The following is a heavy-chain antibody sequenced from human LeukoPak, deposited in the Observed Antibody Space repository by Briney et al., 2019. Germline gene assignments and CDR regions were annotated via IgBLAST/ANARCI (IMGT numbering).Heavy chain of an antibody. J-gene: IGHJ6*02. V-gene: IGHV3-74*01. Sequence: GGSLRLSCAASGFTFSSYWMHGVRQAPGKGLVWVSRINSDGSSTSYADSVKGRFTISRDNAKNTLYLQMNSLRAEDTAVYYCARDWSSGWYDYYYYYGMDVWGQGTTVTVSS. CDR3: ARDWSSGWYDYYYYYGMDV. D-gene: IGHD6-19*01. CDR1: GFTFSSYW. CDR2: INSDGSST.